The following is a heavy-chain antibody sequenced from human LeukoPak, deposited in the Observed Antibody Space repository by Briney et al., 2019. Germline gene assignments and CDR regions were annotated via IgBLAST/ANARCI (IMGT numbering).Heavy chain of an antibody. CDR1: EFTFSNYA. Sequence: GGSLRLSCAASEFTFSNYAMHWVRQAPGKGLEWVAVISYDGSNKYYADSVKGRFTISRDNSKNTLYLQMNSLRAEDTAVYYCAGTIGYCGTTSCYYYYYMDVWGKGTTVTVSS. D-gene: IGHD2-2*01. CDR2: ISYDGSNK. CDR3: AGTIGYCGTTSCYYYYYMDV. J-gene: IGHJ6*03. V-gene: IGHV3-30-3*01.